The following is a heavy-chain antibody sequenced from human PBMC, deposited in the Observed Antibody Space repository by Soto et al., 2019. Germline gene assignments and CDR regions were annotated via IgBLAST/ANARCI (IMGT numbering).Heavy chain of an antibody. CDR1: GGSISSSSYY. D-gene: IGHD6-19*01. J-gene: IGHJ4*02. CDR2: IYYSGST. CDR3: ARHVTSGYSSGWPTGEVLWFDY. Sequence: SETLSLTCTVSGGSISSSSYYWGWIRQPPGKGLEWIGSIYYSGSTYYNPSLKSRVTISVDTSKNQFSLKLSSVTAADTAVYYCARHVTSGYSSGWPTGEVLWFDYWGQGTLVTVSS. V-gene: IGHV4-39*01.